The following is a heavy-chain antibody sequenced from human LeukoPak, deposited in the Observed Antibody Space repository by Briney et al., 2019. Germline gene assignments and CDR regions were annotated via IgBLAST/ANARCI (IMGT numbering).Heavy chain of an antibody. CDR1: GGSISSYY. CDR2: IYYSGST. D-gene: IGHD5-18*01. Sequence: SETLSLTCTVSGGSISSYYWSWIRQPPGKGLEWIGYIYYSGSTNYNPSLKSRVTISVDTSKNQFSLKLSSVTAADTAVYYCASESTYRYNYWGQGTLVTVSS. CDR3: ASESTYRYNY. J-gene: IGHJ4*02. V-gene: IGHV4-59*12.